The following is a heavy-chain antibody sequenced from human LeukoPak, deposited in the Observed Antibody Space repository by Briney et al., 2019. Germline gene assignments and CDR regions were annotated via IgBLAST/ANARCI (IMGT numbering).Heavy chain of an antibody. CDR3: ASRTGSSPGGY. V-gene: IGHV3-48*03. CDR2: ISSSGSTI. J-gene: IGHJ4*02. Sequence: GGSLRLSCAASGFTFSSYEMNWVRQAPGKVLEWVSYISSSGSTIYYADSVKGRFTISRDNAKNSLYLQMNSLRAEDTAVYYCASRTGSSPGGYWGQGTLVTVSS. CDR1: GFTFSSYE. D-gene: IGHD6-6*01.